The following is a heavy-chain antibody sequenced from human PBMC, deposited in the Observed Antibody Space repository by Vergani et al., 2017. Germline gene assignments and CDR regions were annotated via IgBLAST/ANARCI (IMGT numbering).Heavy chain of an antibody. CDR2: IKNTGDST. J-gene: IGHJ4*02. V-gene: IGHV3-23*01. CDR1: GFTFSSHA. Sequence: EVKWLQSEGAVVQPGGSLRLSCVASGFTFSSHAMGWCRQGNGQGLEWISSIKNTGDSTQYADSVKGRFTISRDNSKNTLYLQMNSLRVEETAVYYCGRGSDNYNWCQGTLVTVS. CDR3: GRGSDNYN. D-gene: IGHD5-24*01.